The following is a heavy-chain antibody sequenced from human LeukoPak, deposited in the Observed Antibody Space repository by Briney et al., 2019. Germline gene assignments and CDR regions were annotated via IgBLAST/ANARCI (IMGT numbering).Heavy chain of an antibody. CDR1: GFTFSSYS. CDR2: ISSSSSTI. CDR3: ARVILAVAGNPLDY. D-gene: IGHD6-19*01. J-gene: IGHJ4*02. V-gene: IGHV3-48*04. Sequence: GSLRLSCAASGFTFSSYSMNWVRQAPGKGLEWVSYISSSSSTIYYADSVKGRFTISRDNAKNSLYLQMNSLRAEDTAVYYCARVILAVAGNPLDYWGQGTLVTVSS.